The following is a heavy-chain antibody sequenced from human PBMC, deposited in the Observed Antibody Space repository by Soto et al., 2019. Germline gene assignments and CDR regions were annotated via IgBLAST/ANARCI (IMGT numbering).Heavy chain of an antibody. Sequence: GSLRLSCAASRFTFSSYAIIWVLQTPLNGLEWVSAISGSCGSTYYADSVKGRFTISRDNSKNTLYLQMNSLRAEDTAVYYCAKDRTYDFWSGSWFEPWGQGTLVTVSS. V-gene: IGHV3-23*01. D-gene: IGHD3-3*01. CDR1: RFTFSSYA. CDR3: AKDRTYDFWSGSWFEP. CDR2: ISGSCGST. J-gene: IGHJ5*02.